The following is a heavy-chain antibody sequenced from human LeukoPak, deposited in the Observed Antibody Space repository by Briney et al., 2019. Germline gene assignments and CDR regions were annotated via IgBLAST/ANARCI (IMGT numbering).Heavy chain of an antibody. CDR2: IYYSGST. CDR3: ARQVHSGSYLLFDY. V-gene: IGHV4-39*01. D-gene: IGHD1-26*01. CDR1: GGSISSSSYY. J-gene: IGHJ4*02. Sequence: SETLSLTCTVSGGSISSSSYYWGWIRQPPGKGLEWIGSIYYSGSTYYNPSLKSRVTISVDTSKNQFSLKLSSVTAADTAVYYCARQVHSGSYLLFDYWGQGTLVTVSS.